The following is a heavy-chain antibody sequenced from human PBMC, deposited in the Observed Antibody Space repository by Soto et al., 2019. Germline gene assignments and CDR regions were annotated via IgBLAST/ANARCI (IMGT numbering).Heavy chain of an antibody. J-gene: IGHJ6*02. V-gene: IGHV3-30-3*01. CDR3: AREGSGYYYYGMDV. CDR2: ISYDGSNK. CDR1: GFTFSSYA. Sequence: QVQLVESGGGVVQPGRSLRLSCAASGFTFSSYAMQWVRQAPGKGLEWVAVISYDGSNKYYADSVKGRFTISRDNSKNTLCLQMNSLRAEDTAVYYCAREGSGYYYYGMDVWGQGTTVTVSS. D-gene: IGHD3-10*01.